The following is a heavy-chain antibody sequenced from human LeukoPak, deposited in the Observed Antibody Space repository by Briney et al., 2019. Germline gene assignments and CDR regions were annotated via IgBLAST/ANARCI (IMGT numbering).Heavy chain of an antibody. CDR2: ISGSGGST. Sequence: PGGSLRLSCTAPGFTFSSQWMSWVRQAPGKGLEWVSAISGSGGSTYYADSVKGRFTISRDNSKNTLYLQMNSLRAEDTAVYYCAKEVDYGDIPDYWGQGTLVTVSS. J-gene: IGHJ4*02. V-gene: IGHV3-23*01. CDR1: GFTFSSQW. CDR3: AKEVDYGDIPDY. D-gene: IGHD4-17*01.